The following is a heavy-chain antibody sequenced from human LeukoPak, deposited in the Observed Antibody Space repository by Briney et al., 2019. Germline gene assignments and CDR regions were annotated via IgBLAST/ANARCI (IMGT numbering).Heavy chain of an antibody. V-gene: IGHV4-59*01. CDR2: INYDGSS. CDR1: GGSISPYD. D-gene: IGHD3-10*01. CDR3: ARYGPKSFDI. J-gene: IGHJ3*02. Sequence: PSETLLLTCSVSGGSISPYDWSWIRKPPGKGLEWIGYINYDGSSNQNPALKSRVTISVDTSKNQFSLTLTSVTAADTAVYYCARYGPKSFDIWGQGTMVTVSS.